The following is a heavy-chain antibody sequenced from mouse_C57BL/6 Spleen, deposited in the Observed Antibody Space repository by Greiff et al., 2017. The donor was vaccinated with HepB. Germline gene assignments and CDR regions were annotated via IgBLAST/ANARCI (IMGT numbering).Heavy chain of an antibody. CDR1: GYTFTSYW. J-gene: IGHJ2*01. V-gene: IGHV1-50*01. CDR3: ARGGMVTTSLYYFDY. D-gene: IGHD2-2*01. Sequence: VQLQQSGAELVKPGASVKLSCKASGYTFTSYWMQWVKQRPGQGLEWIGEIDPSDSYTNYNQKFKGKATLTVDTSSSTAYMQLSSLTSEDSAVYYCARGGMVTTSLYYFDYWGQGTTLTVSS. CDR2: IDPSDSYT.